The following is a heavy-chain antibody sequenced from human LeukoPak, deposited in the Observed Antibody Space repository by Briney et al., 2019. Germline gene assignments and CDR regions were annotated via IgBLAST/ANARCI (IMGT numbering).Heavy chain of an antibody. Sequence: GASVKVSCKASGYTFTDYYMHWVRQAPGQGLEWMGWINPNSGGTDYAQKFQGRVTMTRDTSISTAYMELSRLTPDDTAVYYCARAANPQDCFDCWGKRTLVTVSS. D-gene: IGHD4/OR15-4a*01. J-gene: IGHJ4*02. V-gene: IGHV1-2*02. CDR1: GYTFTDYY. CDR3: ARAANPQDCFDC. CDR2: INPNSGGT.